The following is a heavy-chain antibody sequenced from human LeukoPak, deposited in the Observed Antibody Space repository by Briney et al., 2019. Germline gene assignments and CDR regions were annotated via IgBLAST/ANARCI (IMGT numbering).Heavy chain of an antibody. Sequence: WGSLRLSCAASGFTFSSYSMNWVRQAPGKGLEWVSYISSSSSTIYYADSVKGRFTISRDNAKNSLYLQMNSLRAEDTAVYYCARSSRGGIDYWGQGTLVTVSS. D-gene: IGHD2-2*01. J-gene: IGHJ4*02. CDR3: ARSSRGGIDY. CDR1: GFTFSSYS. V-gene: IGHV3-48*01. CDR2: ISSSSSTI.